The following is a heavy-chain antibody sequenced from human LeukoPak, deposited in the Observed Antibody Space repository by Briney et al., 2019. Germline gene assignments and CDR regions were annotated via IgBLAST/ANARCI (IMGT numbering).Heavy chain of an antibody. CDR1: GFTFSSYA. V-gene: IGHV3-23*01. D-gene: IGHD4-11*01. J-gene: IGHJ6*02. Sequence: GGSLRLSCAASGFTFSSYAMSWVRQAPGKGLEWASAISGSGGSTYYADSVKGRFTISRDNSKNTLYLQMNSLRAEDTAVYYCASIKADSNYWQIGLRYYGMDVWGQGTTVTVSS. CDR3: ASIKADSNYWQIGLRYYGMDV. CDR2: ISGSGGST.